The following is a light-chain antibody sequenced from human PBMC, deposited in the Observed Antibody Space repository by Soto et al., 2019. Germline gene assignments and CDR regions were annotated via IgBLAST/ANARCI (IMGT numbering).Light chain of an antibody. CDR2: KAS. CDR3: QHYHSYSEA. Sequence: DIQMTQSPSTLSGSVGDRVTITCRASQTISSWLAWYQQKPGKAPKLLIDKASTLKSGVPSRFSGSGSGTEFNLTISRLQPDDLSTYYCQHYHSYSEAFGQGTKLELK. J-gene: IGKJ1*01. V-gene: IGKV1-5*03. CDR1: QTISSW.